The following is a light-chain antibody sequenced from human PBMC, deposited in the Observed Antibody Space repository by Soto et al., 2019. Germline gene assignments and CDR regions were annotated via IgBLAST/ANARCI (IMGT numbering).Light chain of an antibody. CDR1: QDINTW. J-gene: IGKJ3*01. Sequence: DIQMTQSPSSVSASVGDRVSITCRASQDINTWLAWFQQTPGKAPKLLIYASSTLQSGVPSRFSGSGSGTEFSLTIDSLQPEDFATYFCQQSNSFPFTFGPGTKVEIK. CDR3: QQSNSFPFT. CDR2: ASS. V-gene: IGKV1-12*01.